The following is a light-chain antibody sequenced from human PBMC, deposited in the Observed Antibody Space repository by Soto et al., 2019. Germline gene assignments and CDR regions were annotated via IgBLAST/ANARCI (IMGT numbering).Light chain of an antibody. CDR1: QSISNW. CDR2: KAS. V-gene: IGKV1-5*03. J-gene: IGKJ1*01. Sequence: DIQMTQSPSTLSASVGDRVSITCRASQSISNWLAWYQQTPGKAPKLLIFKASNLQSGVPSRFSGRGSGTEFTLTISSLQPDDFATFYCQQYNAYPWTFGQGTKVEIK. CDR3: QQYNAYPWT.